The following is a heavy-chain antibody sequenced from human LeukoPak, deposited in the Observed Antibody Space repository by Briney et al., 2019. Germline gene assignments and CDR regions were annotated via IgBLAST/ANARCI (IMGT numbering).Heavy chain of an antibody. V-gene: IGHV4-30-2*01. CDR3: ARVERWYFDY. CDR1: GDSISSGGYS. J-gene: IGHJ4*02. CDR2: IYHGGST. Sequence: PSETLSLTCAVSGDSISSGGYSWSWIRQPPGKGLEWIGYIYHGGSTYYNPSLKSRVTISVDRSKNQFSLKVSSVTAADTAVYYCARVERWYFDYWGQGTLVTVSS. D-gene: IGHD4-23*01.